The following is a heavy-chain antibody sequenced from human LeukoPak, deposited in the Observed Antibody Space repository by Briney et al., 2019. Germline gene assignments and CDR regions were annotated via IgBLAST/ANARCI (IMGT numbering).Heavy chain of an antibody. CDR3: ARVASGSLFDY. D-gene: IGHD1-26*01. CDR1: GGSISSHY. Sequence: SETLSLTCTVSGGSISSHYWSWIRQPPGKGLEWIGYIYYSGSTNYNPSLKSRVTISVDTSKNQFSLKLSSVTAADTAEYYCARVASGSLFDYWGQGTLVTVSS. CDR2: IYYSGST. J-gene: IGHJ4*02. V-gene: IGHV4-59*11.